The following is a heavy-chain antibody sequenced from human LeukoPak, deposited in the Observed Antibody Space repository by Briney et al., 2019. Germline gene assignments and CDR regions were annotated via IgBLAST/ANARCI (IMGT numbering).Heavy chain of an antibody. J-gene: IGHJ4*02. CDR2: IYYSKNT. D-gene: IGHD5-18*01. V-gene: IGHV4-39*01. Sequence: PSETLSLTCTVSGGSISSSSAYWGWIRQPPGKGLEWIGSIYYSKNTYYNPSLKSRVTISADTSKNQFSLTLGSVSATDTAVYYCVSPGGFSYGYFVYWGQRTLVTVPS. CDR1: GGSISSSSAY. CDR3: VSPGGFSYGYFVY.